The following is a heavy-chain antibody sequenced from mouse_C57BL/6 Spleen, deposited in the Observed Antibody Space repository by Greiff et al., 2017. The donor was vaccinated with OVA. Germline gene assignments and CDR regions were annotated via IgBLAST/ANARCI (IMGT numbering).Heavy chain of an antibody. Sequence: VKLMESGPGLVQPSQSLSITCTVSGFSLTSYGVHWVRQSPGKGLEWLGVIWSGGSTDYNAAFISRLSISKDNSKSQVFFKMNSLQADDTAIYYCARPAYYSNYVDYAMDYWGQGTSVTVSS. D-gene: IGHD2-5*01. CDR1: GFSLTSYG. V-gene: IGHV2-2*01. J-gene: IGHJ4*01. CDR3: ARPAYYSNYVDYAMDY. CDR2: IWSGGST.